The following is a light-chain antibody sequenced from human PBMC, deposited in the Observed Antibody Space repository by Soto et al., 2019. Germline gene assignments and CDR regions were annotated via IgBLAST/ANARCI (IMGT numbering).Light chain of an antibody. J-gene: IGLJ1*01. Sequence: QAVVTQPPSASGTPGQRVTISCSGSSSNIGINTVNWYQQVPGTAPKLLIYTGNQRPSGVPDRFSGSKSGTSASLAISGLQSEDEADYYCAAWDDSLNGLYVFGTGTKLTVL. CDR2: TGN. V-gene: IGLV1-44*01. CDR1: SSNIGINT. CDR3: AAWDDSLNGLYV.